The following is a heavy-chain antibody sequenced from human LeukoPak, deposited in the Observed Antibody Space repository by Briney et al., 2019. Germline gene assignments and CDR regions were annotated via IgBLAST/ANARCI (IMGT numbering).Heavy chain of an antibody. Sequence: SETLSLTCTVSGGSISSYYWSWIRQPPGKGLEWIGYIYYSGSTYYNPSLKSRVTISVDTSKNQFSLKLSSVTAADTAVYYCARSGEAYDSSGYYWFWFDPWGQGTLVTVSS. CDR2: IYYSGST. CDR1: GGSISSYY. V-gene: IGHV4-59*06. J-gene: IGHJ5*02. D-gene: IGHD3-22*01. CDR3: ARSGEAYDSSGYYWFWFDP.